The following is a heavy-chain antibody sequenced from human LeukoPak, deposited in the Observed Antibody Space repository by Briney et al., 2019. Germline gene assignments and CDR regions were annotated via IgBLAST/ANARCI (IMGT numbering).Heavy chain of an antibody. CDR1: GFTFSSYA. Sequence: GGSLRLSCAASGFTFSSYAMNWVRQAPGKGLEWVSGISGSGGSTYYADSVKGRFTISRDNSKNTLYLQMNSLRAEDTAVYYCAKGPSSSGWINWGQGTLVTVSS. CDR2: ISGSGGST. CDR3: AKGPSSSGWIN. D-gene: IGHD6-19*01. V-gene: IGHV3-23*01. J-gene: IGHJ4*02.